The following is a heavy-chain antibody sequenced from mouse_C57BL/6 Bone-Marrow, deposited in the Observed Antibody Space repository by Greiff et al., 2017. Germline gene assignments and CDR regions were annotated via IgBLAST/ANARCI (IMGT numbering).Heavy chain of an antibody. CDR1: GFTFSSYA. J-gene: IGHJ2*01. D-gene: IGHD2-14*01. Sequence: EVHLVESGGGLVKPGGSLKLSCAASGFTFSSYAMSWVRQTPEKRLEWVATISDGGSYTCYPDNVKGRFTISRDNAKNNLYLQLSHLKSEDTAMYYCASVYRVTPRHDYWGQGTTLTVSS. CDR2: ISDGGSYT. V-gene: IGHV5-4*01. CDR3: ASVYRVTPRHDY.